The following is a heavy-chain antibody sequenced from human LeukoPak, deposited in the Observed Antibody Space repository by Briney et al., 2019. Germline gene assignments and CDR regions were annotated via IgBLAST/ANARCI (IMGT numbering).Heavy chain of an antibody. CDR1: GGTFSIYA. CDR3: ARKYCSSTSCYAPSDGWFDP. CDR2: IVPIFGTA. D-gene: IGHD2-2*01. V-gene: IGHV1-69*13. Sequence: SVTVSFKASGGTFSIYAISWVRQAPGQGGEWMGGIVPIFGTANYAQKFQGRVTITADESTSTAYMELSSLRSEDTAVYYCARKYCSSTSCYAPSDGWFDPWGQGTLVTVSS. J-gene: IGHJ5*02.